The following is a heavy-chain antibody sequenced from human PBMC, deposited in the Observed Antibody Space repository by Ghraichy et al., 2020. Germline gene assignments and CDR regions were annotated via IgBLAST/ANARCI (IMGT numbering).Heavy chain of an antibody. CDR2: ISGSSGYK. CDR3: ARVVGTLNYYDSRPYVDH. CDR1: GFTFNTFT. D-gene: IGHD3-22*01. V-gene: IGHV3-21*06. J-gene: IGHJ4*02. Sequence: GESLNISCAASGFTFNTFTMHWVRQAPGKGLEWVSSISGSSGYKYYADSVKGRFTISRDNAKNSLFLQMNSLRREDSAVYYCARVVGTLNYYDSRPYVDHWGKGTLVNVSS.